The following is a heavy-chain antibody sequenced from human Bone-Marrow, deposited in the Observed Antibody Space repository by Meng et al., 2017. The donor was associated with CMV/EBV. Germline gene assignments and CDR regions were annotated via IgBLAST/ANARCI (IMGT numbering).Heavy chain of an antibody. V-gene: IGHV1-69*04. Sequence: SCMVPVHPFSTSHVNWVRQAPGQGLEWMGRIIPTLDMATYAQKFQGRVTLTADKSTTTAYMELGSLTSDDTAIYYCARGENLTGDDSWGQGTLVTISS. D-gene: IGHD1-14*01. CDR3: ARGENLTGDDS. CDR2: IIPTLDMA. J-gene: IGHJ4*02. CDR1: VHPFSTSH.